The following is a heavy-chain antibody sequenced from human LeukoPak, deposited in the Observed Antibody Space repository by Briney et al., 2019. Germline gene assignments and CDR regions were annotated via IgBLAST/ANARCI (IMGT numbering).Heavy chain of an antibody. Sequence: ASVTVSFTASGYTFTIYGISWVRQAPGQGLELMGWISAYNGNTNYAQKLQGRVTMTTDTSTSTAYMELRSLRSDDTAVYYCARDRLGTVTPYNWFDPWGQGTLVTVSS. CDR1: GYTFTIYG. J-gene: IGHJ5*02. CDR3: ARDRLGTVTPYNWFDP. V-gene: IGHV1-18*01. CDR2: ISAYNGNT. D-gene: IGHD4-11*01.